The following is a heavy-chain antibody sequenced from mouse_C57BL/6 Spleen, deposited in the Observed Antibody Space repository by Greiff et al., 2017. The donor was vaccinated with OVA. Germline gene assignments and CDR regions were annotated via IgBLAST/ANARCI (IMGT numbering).Heavy chain of an antibody. J-gene: IGHJ1*03. CDR3: ARGGYGYADWYFDV. CDR2: IYPRSGNT. V-gene: IGHV1-81*01. Sequence: QVQLKQSGAELARPGASVKLSCKASGYTFTSYGISWVKQRTGQGLEWIGEIYPRSGNTYYNEKFKGKATLTADKSSSTAYMELRSLTSEDSAVYFCARGGYGYADWYFDVWGTGTTVTVSS. CDR1: GYTFTSYG. D-gene: IGHD2-2*01.